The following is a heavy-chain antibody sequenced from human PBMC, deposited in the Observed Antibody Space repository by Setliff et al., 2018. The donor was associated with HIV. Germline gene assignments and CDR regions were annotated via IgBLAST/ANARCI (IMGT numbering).Heavy chain of an antibody. CDR1: GGSINRSNYY. J-gene: IGHJ4*02. D-gene: IGHD3-9*01. CDR3: ARQTWEYYDTLTGYYRSPKNFDS. V-gene: IGHV4-39*01. CDR2: ISYTGST. Sequence: PSETLSLTCTVPGGSINRSNYYWGWIRQPPGKGLEWIRTISYTGSTYYDPSLKSRVTISLDTSKNQFFLKLSSVTAPDTAIYYCARQTWEYYDTLTGYYRSPKNFDSWGQGTQVTVSS.